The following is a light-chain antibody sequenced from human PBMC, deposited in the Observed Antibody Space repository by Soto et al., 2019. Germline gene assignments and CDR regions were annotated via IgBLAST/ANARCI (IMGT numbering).Light chain of an antibody. CDR1: SSDVGGYNY. V-gene: IGLV2-14*01. CDR3: SSYTSSSTWV. J-gene: IGLJ3*02. CDR2: EVS. Sequence: QSVLTQPASVSGSPGQSITISCTGTSSDVGGYNYVSWYQQHPGKAPKLMIYEVSNRPSGVSDRFSGSSSGNTASLTISGLPAEDESDYYCSSYTSSSTWVFGGGTKLTVL.